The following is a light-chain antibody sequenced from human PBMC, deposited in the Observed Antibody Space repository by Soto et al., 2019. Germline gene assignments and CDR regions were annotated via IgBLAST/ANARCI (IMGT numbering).Light chain of an antibody. CDR2: EVT. J-gene: IGLJ1*01. CDR1: SSDVGGYDY. Sequence: QSALTQPASVSGSPGQSITISCTGTSSDVGGYDYVSWYQQHPGKAPKLMIFEVTNRPSGVSNRFSGSKSGNTASLTISGLRAEDEAEYYCSSFRSTSTLPYVFGTGTKVTVL. CDR3: SSFRSTSTLPYV. V-gene: IGLV2-14*01.